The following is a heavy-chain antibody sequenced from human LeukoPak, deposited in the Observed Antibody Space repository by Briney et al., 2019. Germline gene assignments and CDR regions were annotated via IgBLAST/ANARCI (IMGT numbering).Heavy chain of an antibody. J-gene: IGHJ4*02. CDR3: ARDAIDDSSGYMFGFDY. V-gene: IGHV1-46*01. CDR1: GYTFTSYY. Sequence: ASVKVSCKASGYTFTSYYMHWVRQAPGQGLGWMGIINPSGGSTSYAQKFQGRVTMTRDTSTSTVYMELSSLRSEDTAVYYCARDAIDDSSGYMFGFDYWGQGTLVTVSS. D-gene: IGHD3-22*01. CDR2: INPSGGST.